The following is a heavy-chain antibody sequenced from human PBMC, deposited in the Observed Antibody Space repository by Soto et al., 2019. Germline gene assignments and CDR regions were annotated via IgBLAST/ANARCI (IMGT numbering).Heavy chain of an antibody. V-gene: IGHV3-30-3*01. Sequence: QVQLVESGGGVVQPGRSLRLSCAASGFTFGGYAMHWVRQAPGKGLEWVAVISYDGSNRYYADSVKGRLTISRDNSKNPLYMQMNSLRAEDTAVYSCARESRYCTTYSCSSQHAFDIWGQGTMVTVSS. D-gene: IGHD2-8*01. CDR3: ARESRYCTTYSCSSQHAFDI. J-gene: IGHJ3*02. CDR2: ISYDGSNR. CDR1: GFTFGGYA.